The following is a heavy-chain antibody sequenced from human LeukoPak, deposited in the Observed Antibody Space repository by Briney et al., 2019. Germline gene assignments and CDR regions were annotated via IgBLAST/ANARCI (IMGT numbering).Heavy chain of an antibody. D-gene: IGHD3-10*01. V-gene: IGHV1-3*01. CDR1: GYTFTSYA. CDR3: ARHTLYGSGSYYVYYFDY. Sequence: GASVKVSCKASGYTFTSYAMHWVRQAPGQRLEWMGWINAGNGNTKYSQEFQGRVTITRDTSASTAYMELSSLRSDDTAVYYCARHTLYGSGSYYVYYFDYWGQGTLVTVSS. CDR2: INAGNGNT. J-gene: IGHJ4*02.